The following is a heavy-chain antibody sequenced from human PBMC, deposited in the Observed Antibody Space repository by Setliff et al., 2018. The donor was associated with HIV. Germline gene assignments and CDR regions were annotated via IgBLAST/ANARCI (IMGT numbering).Heavy chain of an antibody. CDR1: GYTFTSYS. CDR3: ASRAGLGYMDV. V-gene: IGHV1-3*04. J-gene: IGHJ6*03. Sequence: GASVKVSCKASGYTFTSYSMHWVRQAPGQRLEWMGWLRTGTGDTSYSEKFQGRLTITRDTSASTAYMELSSLRSEDTAVYYCASRAGLGYMDVWGKGTTVTVSS. CDR2: LRTGTGDT. D-gene: IGHD3-16*01.